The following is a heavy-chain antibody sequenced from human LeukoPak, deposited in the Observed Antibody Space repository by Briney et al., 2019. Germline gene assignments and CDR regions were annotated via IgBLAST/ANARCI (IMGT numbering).Heavy chain of an antibody. Sequence: SETLSLTCTVSGGSISSSSYYWGWIRQPPGKGLEWIGSIYYSGSTYYNPSLKSRVTISVDTSKNQFSLKLSSVTAADTAVYYCARGGRYSSGGYFDYWGQGTLVTVSS. J-gene: IGHJ4*02. D-gene: IGHD6-25*01. CDR2: IYYSGST. CDR1: GGSISSSSYY. CDR3: ARGGRYSSGGYFDY. V-gene: IGHV4-39*07.